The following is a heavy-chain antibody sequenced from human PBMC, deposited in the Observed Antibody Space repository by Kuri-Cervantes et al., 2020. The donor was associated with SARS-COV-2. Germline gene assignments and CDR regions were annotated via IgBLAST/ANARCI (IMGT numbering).Heavy chain of an antibody. CDR2: INHRGSA. D-gene: IGHD6-19*01. CDR1: GGSLTDFY. CDR3: ARRHVYRSRVGDS. V-gene: IGHV4-34*01. Sequence: WGSLRLSCAVYGGSLTDFYWNWIRQSPGKGLEWIGEINHRGSATYNPSLKSRVTITVDTSKNQFSLKLTFVTVADTAVYYCARRHVYRSRVGDSWGQGTLVTVSS. J-gene: IGHJ4*02.